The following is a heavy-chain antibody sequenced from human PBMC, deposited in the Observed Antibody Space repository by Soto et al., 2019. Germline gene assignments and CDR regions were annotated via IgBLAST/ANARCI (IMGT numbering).Heavy chain of an antibody. D-gene: IGHD6-19*01. CDR3: VRDSGNGWKDY. CDR1: GGSISSTNW. CDR2: IDHSGST. J-gene: IGHJ4*02. V-gene: IGHV4-4*02. Sequence: QVQLQESGPGLVKPSGTLSLTCAVSGGSISSTNWWNWVRQPPGKGLEWIGEIDHSGSTNYNPSLKGRVTVSVKKTQNQLALKLSSVTAADTAVYYCVRDSGNGWKDYWGQGTLVTVSS.